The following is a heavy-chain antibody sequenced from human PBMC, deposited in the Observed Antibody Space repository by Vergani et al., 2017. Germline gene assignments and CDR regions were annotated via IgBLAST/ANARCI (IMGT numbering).Heavy chain of an antibody. V-gene: IGHV3-33*01. D-gene: IGHD1-26*01. CDR1: GFTFSSYG. Sequence: VQLLESGGGLVQPGGSLRLSCAASGFTFSSYGMHWVRQAPGKGLEWVAVIWYDGSNKYYADSVKGRFTISRDNSKNTLYLQMNSLRAEATAVYYCAGEASGGYFDYWGQGTLVTVSS. CDR2: IWYDGSNK. CDR3: AGEASGGYFDY. J-gene: IGHJ4*02.